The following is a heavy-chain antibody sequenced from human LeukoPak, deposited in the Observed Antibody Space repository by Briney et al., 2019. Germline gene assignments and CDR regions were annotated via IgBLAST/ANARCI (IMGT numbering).Heavy chain of an antibody. CDR2: IYSGGST. J-gene: IGHJ4*02. Sequence: GGSLRLSCAASGFTVSSNYMSWVRQAPGKGLEWVSVIYSGGSTYYADSVKGRFTISRDNSKNTLYLQMNSLRAEDTAVYYCARVRDSSSSRIFDYWGQGTLVTVSS. CDR1: GFTVSSNY. V-gene: IGHV3-53*01. D-gene: IGHD6-6*01. CDR3: ARVRDSSSSRIFDY.